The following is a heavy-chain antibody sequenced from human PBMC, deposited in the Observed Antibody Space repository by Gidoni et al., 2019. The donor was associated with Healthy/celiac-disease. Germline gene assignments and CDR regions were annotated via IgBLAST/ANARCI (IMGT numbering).Heavy chain of an antibody. CDR2: ISSSSSYI. CDR3: ARDWYDSSGYYLFAGY. CDR1: GFTFSSYS. J-gene: IGHJ4*02. D-gene: IGHD3-22*01. Sequence: EVQLVESGGGLVKPGGSLRLSCAASGFTFSSYSMNWVRQAPGKGLEWVSSISSSSSYIYYADSVKGRFTISRDNAKNSLYLQMNSLRAEDTAVYYCARDWYDSSGYYLFAGYWGQGTLVTVSS. V-gene: IGHV3-21*01.